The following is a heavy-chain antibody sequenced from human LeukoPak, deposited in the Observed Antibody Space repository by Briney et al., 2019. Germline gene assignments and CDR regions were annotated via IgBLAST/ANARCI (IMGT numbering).Heavy chain of an antibody. CDR2: ISSDGNLI. CDR3: ARRSRVDWFDP. V-gene: IGHV3-30*04. Sequence: GGSLRLSCATSGFTFSRYAMQWVRQAPGKGLEWVAVISSDGNLIFYADSVKGRFTISRDNSKNSLYLQMNSLRAEDTAVYYCARRSRVDWFDPWGQGTLVTVSS. J-gene: IGHJ5*02. CDR1: GFTFSRYA.